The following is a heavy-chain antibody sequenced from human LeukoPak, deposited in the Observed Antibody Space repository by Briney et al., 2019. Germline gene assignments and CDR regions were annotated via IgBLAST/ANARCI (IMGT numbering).Heavy chain of an antibody. J-gene: IGHJ6*03. Sequence: SVKVSCKASGGTFSSCAISWVRQGPGQGLEWMGGIIPIFDTANYAQKFQGRVTLTTDESTSTAYMELSSLRYEDTAVYYCARSRGYCSSTSCYTDYYYYYMDVWGKGTTVTVSS. CDR2: IIPIFDTA. CDR3: ARSRGYCSSTSCYTDYYYYYMDV. D-gene: IGHD2-2*02. CDR1: GGTFSSCA. V-gene: IGHV1-69*05.